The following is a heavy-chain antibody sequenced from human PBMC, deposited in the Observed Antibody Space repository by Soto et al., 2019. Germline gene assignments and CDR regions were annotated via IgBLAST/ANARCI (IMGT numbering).Heavy chain of an antibody. J-gene: IGHJ4*02. D-gene: IGHD3-3*01. CDR2: ISYDGSNK. CDR3: AREDYDFWSGYSSPFDY. CDR1: GFTFSSYA. V-gene: IGHV3-30-3*01. Sequence: HPGGSLRLSCAASGFTFSSYATHWVRQAPGKGLEWVAVISYDGSNKYYADSVKGRFTISRDNSKNTLYLQMNSLRAEDTAVYYCAREDYDFWSGYSSPFDYWGQGTLVTVSS.